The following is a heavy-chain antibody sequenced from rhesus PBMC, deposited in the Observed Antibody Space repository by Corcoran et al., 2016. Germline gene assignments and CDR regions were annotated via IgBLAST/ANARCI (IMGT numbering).Heavy chain of an antibody. CDR1: GYTFTAYY. V-gene: IGHV1S2*01. CDR2: INPYNGHT. D-gene: IGHD1-1*01. J-gene: IGHJ4*01. Sequence: QVQLVQSGAEVKKPGSSVKVSCKASGYTFTAYYLHGVRQAPRQGLEWMGWINPYNGHTKCAQNFQDRVTMTGDTSTSTAYMELSSLRSEDTAVYYCALTEEYYFDYLGQGVLVTVSS. CDR3: ALTEEYYFDY.